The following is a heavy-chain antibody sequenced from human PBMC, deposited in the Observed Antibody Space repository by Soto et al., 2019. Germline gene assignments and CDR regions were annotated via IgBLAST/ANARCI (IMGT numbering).Heavy chain of an antibody. CDR1: GGSISSSSYY. V-gene: IGHV4-39*07. J-gene: IGHJ4*02. Sequence: SETLSLTCTVSGGSISSSSYYWGWIRQPPGKGPEWIGSIYYSGSTYDNPPFTGRVTISGDTSKYQFSLKMRSVTAADTAVYYCAAELGTQYYIDYWGQGTLVTVSS. CDR2: IYYSGST. D-gene: IGHD6-6*01. CDR3: AAELGTQYYIDY.